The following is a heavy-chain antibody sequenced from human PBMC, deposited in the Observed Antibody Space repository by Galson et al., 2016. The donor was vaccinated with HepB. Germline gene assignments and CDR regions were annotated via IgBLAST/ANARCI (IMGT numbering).Heavy chain of an antibody. J-gene: IGHJ5*02. D-gene: IGHD1-26*01. V-gene: IGHV4-38-2*02. CDR2: IYHSGST. Sequence: SETLSLTCTVSGYSISSGYYWGWIRQPPGKGLEWIGIIYHSGSTYYNPSLKSRVTISMDTSKNQFSLKLSSVTAADTAVYYCASPWELPEVSWGQGTLVTVSS. CDR1: GYSISSGYY. CDR3: ASPWELPEVS.